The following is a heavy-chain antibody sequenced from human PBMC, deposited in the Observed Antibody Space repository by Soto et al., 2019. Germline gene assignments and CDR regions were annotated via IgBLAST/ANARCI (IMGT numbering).Heavy chain of an antibody. CDR3: AREPGIAAAGKRGYYYYYGMDV. D-gene: IGHD6-13*01. CDR1: GGTLSSYT. V-gene: IGHV1-69*04. J-gene: IGHJ6*02. CDR2: IIPILGIA. Sequence: ASVKVSCKASGGTLSSYTISWVRQAPGQGLEWMGRIIPILGIANYAQKFQGRVTITTDKSTSTAYMELSSLRSEDTAVYYCAREPGIAAAGKRGYYYYYGMDVWGQGTTVTVSS.